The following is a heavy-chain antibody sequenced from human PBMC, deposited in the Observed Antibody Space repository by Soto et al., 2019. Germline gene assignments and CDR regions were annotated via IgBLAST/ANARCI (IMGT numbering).Heavy chain of an antibody. CDR1: GFTFSSYA. J-gene: IGHJ4*02. V-gene: IGHV3-23*01. Sequence: PVGSMRLSGAASGFTFSSYAMSWVRQARGKGLEWVSAISGSGGSTYYADSVKGRFTISRDNSKNTLYLQMNSLRAEDTAVYYCAKGGATMIVVVTTFDYWGQGTLVTVS. CDR3: AKGGATMIVVVTTFDY. CDR2: ISGSGGST. D-gene: IGHD3-22*01.